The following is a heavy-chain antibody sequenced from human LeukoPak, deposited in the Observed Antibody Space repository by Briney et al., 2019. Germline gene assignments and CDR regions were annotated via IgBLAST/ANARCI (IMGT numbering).Heavy chain of an antibody. D-gene: IGHD6-19*01. CDR2: IIPLVNIT. V-gene: IGHV1-69*04. CDR3: ATKRIAEAGHCFDP. CDR1: GGTFNTYG. Sequence: SVKVSCKASGGTFNTYGIIWMRQAPGQGLEWMGKIIPLVNITKYAQKFQGRVTITADKSTSTAYMELRSLKSEDTAVYYCATKRIAEAGHCFDPWGQGTLVTVSS. J-gene: IGHJ5*02.